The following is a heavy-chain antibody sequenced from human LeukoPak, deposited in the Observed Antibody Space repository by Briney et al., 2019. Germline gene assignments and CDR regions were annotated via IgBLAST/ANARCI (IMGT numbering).Heavy chain of an antibody. CDR1: GGSVSSYY. Sequence: MPAETLSLTCTVSGGSVSSYYWSWIRQPPGKGLEWIGYIYYSGSPNFNPSLKSRVTLSLDTSKNQFSLNLSYVTAADTAVYYCARHGSGWAFDYWGQGTQVTVSS. V-gene: IGHV4-59*08. J-gene: IGHJ4*02. CDR3: ARHGSGWAFDY. D-gene: IGHD6-19*01. CDR2: IYYSGSP.